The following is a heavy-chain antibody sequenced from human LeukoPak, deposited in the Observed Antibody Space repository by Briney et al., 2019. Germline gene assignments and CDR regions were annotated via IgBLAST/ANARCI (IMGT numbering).Heavy chain of an antibody. CDR2: ICYSGST. D-gene: IGHD4-11*01. CDR1: GGSISSYY. Sequence: SETLSLTCTVSGGSISSYYWSWIRQPPGKGLEWIGYICYSGSTSYNPSLKSRVTISVDTSKNQFSLKLSSVTAADTAVYYCARDSVAPGTTYYYYGMDVWGQGTTVTVSS. J-gene: IGHJ6*02. V-gene: IGHV4-59*01. CDR3: ARDSVAPGTTYYYYGMDV.